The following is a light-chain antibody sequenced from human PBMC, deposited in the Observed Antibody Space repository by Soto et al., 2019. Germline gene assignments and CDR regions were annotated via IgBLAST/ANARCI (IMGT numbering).Light chain of an antibody. Sequence: QSALTQPASVSVSPGQSITISCTGTSSDVGGYNYVSWYQQHPGKAPKFMIYDVSNRPLGVSNRFSGSKSGNTASLTISGLQAEDEADYYCCSNTTSNTRKIIFGTGTKLTVL. V-gene: IGLV2-14*01. J-gene: IGLJ1*01. CDR3: CSNTTSNTRKII. CDR2: DVS. CDR1: SSDVGGYNY.